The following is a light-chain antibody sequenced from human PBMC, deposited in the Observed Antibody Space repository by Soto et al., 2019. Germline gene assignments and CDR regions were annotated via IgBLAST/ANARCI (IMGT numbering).Light chain of an antibody. J-gene: IGKJ1*01. CDR2: DAX. V-gene: IGKV3-15*01. CDR3: RQYNKWPKWT. CDR1: QCLSRT. Sequence: IVLTHSPSTLYVSPGESATLSCRASQCLSRTYGAWYMQKPGQAPRLLXXDAXSRATGVPARFSGSGSGTAFTLTISSLHSEEFAGSYCRQYNKWPKWTVGQGTKVEIK.